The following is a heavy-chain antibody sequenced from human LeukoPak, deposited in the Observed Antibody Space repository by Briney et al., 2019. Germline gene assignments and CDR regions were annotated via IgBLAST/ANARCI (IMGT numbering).Heavy chain of an antibody. CDR1: GYSISSGYH. J-gene: IGHJ3*02. CDR3: ARVAGGSSGYYPNDAFDI. D-gene: IGHD3-22*01. Sequence: SETLSLTCAVSGYSISSGYHWGWIRQPPGKGLEWIGSIHHSGSTYYNPSLKSRVTISVDTSKNQFSLKLSSVTATDTAVYYCARVAGGSSGYYPNDAFDIWGQGTMVTVSS. V-gene: IGHV4-38-2*01. CDR2: IHHSGST.